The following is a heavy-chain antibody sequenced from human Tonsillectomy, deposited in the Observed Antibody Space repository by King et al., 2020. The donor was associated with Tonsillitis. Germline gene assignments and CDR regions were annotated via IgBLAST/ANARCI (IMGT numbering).Heavy chain of an antibody. Sequence: EVQLVESGGGLVQPGGSLRLSCEASGFTFSTYEMNWVRQAPGKGLEWVSDITSSGSGVFYADSVEGRFTISRDNAKKSLYLQMNSLRAEDTAVYYCARLPHDAADPPWNYHDMDVWGKGTTVTVSS. J-gene: IGHJ6*03. D-gene: IGHD1-1*01. V-gene: IGHV3-48*03. CDR1: GFTFSTYE. CDR2: ITSSGSGV. CDR3: ARLPHDAADPPWNYHDMDV.